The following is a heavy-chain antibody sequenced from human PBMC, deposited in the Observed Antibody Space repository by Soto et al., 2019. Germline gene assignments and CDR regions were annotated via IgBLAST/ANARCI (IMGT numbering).Heavy chain of an antibody. CDR1: GGTFSRYG. CDR3: ARTDSSGYYFGWFDP. Sequence: SVKVSCKASGGTFSRYGISWLRQAPGQGLEWMGGIIPIFGTANYAQKFQGRVTITADESTSTAYMELSSLRSEDTAVYYCARTDSSGYYFGWFDPWGQGTLVTVSS. D-gene: IGHD3-22*01. J-gene: IGHJ5*02. V-gene: IGHV1-69*13. CDR2: IIPIFGTA.